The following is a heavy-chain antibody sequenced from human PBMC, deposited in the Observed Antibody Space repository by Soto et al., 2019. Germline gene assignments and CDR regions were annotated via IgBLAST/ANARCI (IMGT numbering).Heavy chain of an antibody. Sequence: ASVKVSCKASGYTFTSYYMHWVRQAPGQGLEWMGIINPSGGSTSYAQKFQGRVTMTRDTSTSTVYMELSSLRSEDTAVYYCARDPHVSYDILTGYPYYAMDVWGQGTTVTVSS. CDR1: GYTFTSYY. V-gene: IGHV1-46*01. CDR3: ARDPHVSYDILTGYPYYAMDV. CDR2: INPSGGST. J-gene: IGHJ6*02. D-gene: IGHD3-9*01.